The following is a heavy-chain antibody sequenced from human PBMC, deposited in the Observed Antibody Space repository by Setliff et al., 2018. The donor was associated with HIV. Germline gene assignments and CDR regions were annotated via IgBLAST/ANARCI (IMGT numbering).Heavy chain of an antibody. D-gene: IGHD7-27*01. CDR2: IYYSGNT. CDR3: ARQGRPGDFDS. J-gene: IGHJ4*02. V-gene: IGHV4-39*01. CDR1: GFTFSSYS. Sequence: GSLRLSCAASGFTFSSYSMSWIRQPPGKGLEWIGSIYYSGNTYYNPSLKSRVTISGDTSKKQFSLKLRAVTAADSAVYYCARQGRPGDFDSWGQGTLVTVSS.